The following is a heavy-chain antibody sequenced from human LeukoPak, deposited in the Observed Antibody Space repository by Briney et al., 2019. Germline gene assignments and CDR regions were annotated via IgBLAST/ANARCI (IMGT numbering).Heavy chain of an antibody. CDR2: INPTSGGT. D-gene: IGHD2-21*02. V-gene: IGHV1-2*02. CDR3: ARGVTARGFYYYMDI. Sequence: ASVKVSCKASGYTFTGYYIYWVRQAPGQGLEWMGWINPTSGGTNYAQKFQGRVTMTRDTSISTAYMELSRLRSDDTAVYSCARGVTARGFYYYMDIWGRGTTVTISS. CDR1: GYTFTGYY. J-gene: IGHJ6*03.